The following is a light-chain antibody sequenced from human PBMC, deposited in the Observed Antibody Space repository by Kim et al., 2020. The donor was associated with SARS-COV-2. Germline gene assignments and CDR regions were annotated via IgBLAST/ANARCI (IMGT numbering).Light chain of an antibody. CDR1: QSVGSN. CDR2: DAS. Sequence: VSPGGRATLSCRARQSVGSNLAWYQQKPGQAPRLLIYDASTRATAIPARFSGSGSGAEFTLTINRLQSEDFAVYYCQQYSKWPPYTFGQGTKLEI. CDR3: QQYSKWPPYT. V-gene: IGKV3-15*01. J-gene: IGKJ2*01.